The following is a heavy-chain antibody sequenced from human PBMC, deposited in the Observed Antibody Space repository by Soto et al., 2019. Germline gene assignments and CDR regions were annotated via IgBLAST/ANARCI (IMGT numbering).Heavy chain of an antibody. D-gene: IGHD1-26*01. J-gene: IGHJ3*02. CDR2: IKQDGSEK. Sequence: PGGSLRLSCAASGFTFSSNWMSWVRQAPGKGLEWVANIKQDGSEKYYVDSVKGRFTISRDNAKNSLYLQMNSLRAEDTAVYYCARDSGSLPDAFDIWGQGTMVTVS. CDR3: ARDSGSLPDAFDI. V-gene: IGHV3-7*04. CDR1: GFTFSSNW.